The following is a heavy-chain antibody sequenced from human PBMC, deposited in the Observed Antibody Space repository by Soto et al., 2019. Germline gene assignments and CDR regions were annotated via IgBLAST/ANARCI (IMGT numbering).Heavy chain of an antibody. Sequence: SDTLFLTCTVSGGSISSYYWSWIRQPPGKGLEWIGYIYYSGSTNYNPSLKSRVTISVDTSKNQFSLKLSSVTAADTAVYYCARGFSLYGGNPDRLDYWGQGTLVTVSS. J-gene: IGHJ4*02. CDR1: GGSISSYY. CDR3: ARGFSLYGGNPDRLDY. CDR2: IYYSGST. D-gene: IGHD2-15*01. V-gene: IGHV4-59*07.